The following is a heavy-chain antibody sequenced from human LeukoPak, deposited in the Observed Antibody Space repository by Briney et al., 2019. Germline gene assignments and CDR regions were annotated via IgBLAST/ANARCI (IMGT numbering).Heavy chain of an antibody. D-gene: IGHD1-26*01. CDR1: GGSISSYY. Sequence: PSETLSLTCTVSGGSISSYYWSWFRQPPGRGREGIGLIYSRGSTNYTPSLKSRVTISVDTSKNQFPLKLSSVTAADTAVYYWARALGGSYYRYYFDYGGQGTLVTVSS. V-gene: IGHV4-59*01. CDR2: IYSRGST. CDR3: ARALGGSYYRYYFDY. J-gene: IGHJ4*02.